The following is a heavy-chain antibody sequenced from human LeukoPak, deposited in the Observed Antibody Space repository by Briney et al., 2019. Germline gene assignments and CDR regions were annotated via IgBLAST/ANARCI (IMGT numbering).Heavy chain of an antibody. D-gene: IGHD3-22*01. CDR1: RYTFTNYG. V-gene: IGHV1-18*01. CDR3: ARNYYDNSGYYYFDY. CDR2: ISGYNDNT. Sequence: ASVKVSCKASRYTFTNYGISWVRQDPGQGLEWMGWISGYNDNTKYAQKLQGRVTMTTDTSMSTAYMELRSLRSDDTAVYYCARNYYDNSGYYYFDYWGQGTLVTVSS. J-gene: IGHJ4*02.